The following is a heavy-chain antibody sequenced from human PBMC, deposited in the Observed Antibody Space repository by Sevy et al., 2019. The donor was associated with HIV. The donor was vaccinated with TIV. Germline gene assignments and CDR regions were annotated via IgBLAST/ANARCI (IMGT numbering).Heavy chain of an antibody. CDR3: AKDFDYYYDSSGSSPTGYFDL. CDR2: ISWNSGSI. CDR1: GFTFDDYA. J-gene: IGHJ2*01. Sequence: GGSLRLSCAASGFTFDDYAMHWVRQAPGKGLEWVSGISWNSGSIGYADSVKGRFTISRDNAKNSLYLQMNSLRAEDTAFYYGAKDFDYYYDSSGSSPTGYFDLWGRGTLVTVSS. D-gene: IGHD3-22*01. V-gene: IGHV3-9*01.